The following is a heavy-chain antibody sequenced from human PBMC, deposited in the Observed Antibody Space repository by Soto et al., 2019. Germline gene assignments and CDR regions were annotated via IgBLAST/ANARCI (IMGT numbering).Heavy chain of an antibody. CDR3: AKDRDYPRDYFHY. V-gene: IGHV3-23*01. D-gene: IGHD3-10*01. CDR1: GFTLGRYG. J-gene: IGHJ4*02. Sequence: GGSLRLSCAASGFTLGRYGMSWVRQAPGKGLEWVSAVSPNGQGIYFTDSVRGRFTISRDFSKNTVFLHMDSLRAEDTAVYHCAKDRDYPRDYFHYWGQGTLVTVSS. CDR2: VSPNGQGI.